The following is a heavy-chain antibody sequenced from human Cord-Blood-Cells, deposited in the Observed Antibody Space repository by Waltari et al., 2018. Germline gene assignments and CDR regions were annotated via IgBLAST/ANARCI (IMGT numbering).Heavy chain of an antibody. CDR3: ASGPGDEDAFDI. CDR2: INPNSGGT. D-gene: IGHD7-27*01. Sequence: QLQLVQSGPEVKKPGDSVKVSCKASGYTFTRSHMHLVRQAPGQGLELMGRINPNSGGTNYAQKFQGRVNMTRDTSISTAYMELSRLRSDDTAVYYCASGPGDEDAFDIWGQGTMVTVSS. CDR1: GYTFTRSH. V-gene: IGHV1-2*02. J-gene: IGHJ3*02.